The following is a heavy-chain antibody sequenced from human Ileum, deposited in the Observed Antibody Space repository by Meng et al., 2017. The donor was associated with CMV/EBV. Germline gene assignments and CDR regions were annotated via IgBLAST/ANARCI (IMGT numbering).Heavy chain of an antibody. CDR3: AKLGFCSSISCYVVDY. CDR2: IYHSGST. Sequence: SETLSLTCTVSGSSITSGYYWAWIRQPPGKGLEWIGNIYHSGSTFYNPSLKSRVSISVDTSKNQFSLRLRSVTAADTAVYYCAKLGFCSSISCYVVDYWGQGTLVTSPQ. CDR1: GSSITSGYY. V-gene: IGHV4-38-2*02. J-gene: IGHJ4*02. D-gene: IGHD2-2*01.